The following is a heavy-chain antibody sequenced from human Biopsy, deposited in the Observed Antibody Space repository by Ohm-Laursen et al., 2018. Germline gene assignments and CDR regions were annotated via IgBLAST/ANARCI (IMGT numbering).Heavy chain of an antibody. CDR2: FAPENGKT. D-gene: IGHD1-1*01. J-gene: IGHJ4*02. CDR1: GYTLTELS. V-gene: IGHV1-24*01. Sequence: SSVKVSCKVSGYTLTELSMHWVRQAPGKGLEWMGGFAPENGKTVYAQNFQARVSMTEDASTDTAYMELRSLRSEDTAVYYCATDINVWNVNYWGQGTQVTVSS. CDR3: ATDINVWNVNY.